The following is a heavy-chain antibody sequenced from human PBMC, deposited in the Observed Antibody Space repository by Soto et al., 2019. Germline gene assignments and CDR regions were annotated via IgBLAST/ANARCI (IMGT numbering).Heavy chain of an antibody. D-gene: IGHD2-15*01. CDR2: IIPIFGTA. V-gene: IGHV1-69*12. J-gene: IGHJ4*02. Sequence: QVQLVQSGAEVKKPGSSVKVSCKASGGTFSSYAISWVRQAPGQGLEWMGGIIPIFGTANYAQKFQGRVTIPADESTGTAYTGMGSLRSEDTAVSYWARESRYCSGGSCYSLPGIDSWGQGTLVTVSS. CDR3: ARESRYCSGGSCYSLPGIDS. CDR1: GGTFSSYA.